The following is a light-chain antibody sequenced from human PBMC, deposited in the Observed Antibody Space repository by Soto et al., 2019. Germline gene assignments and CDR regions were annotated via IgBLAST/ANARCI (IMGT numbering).Light chain of an antibody. J-gene: IGKJ2*01. CDR2: WAS. V-gene: IGKV4-1*01. CDR1: QSVLYSSNNKNY. Sequence: DIVMTQSPDSLAVSLGERATINCKSSQSVLYSSNNKNYLSWYQQKPGQPPKLLIYWASIRVSGVPDRFSGSGSGTDFTLTISRLEPEDFAVYFCQQYGRSPPFTFGQGTKVEIK. CDR3: QQYGRSPPFT.